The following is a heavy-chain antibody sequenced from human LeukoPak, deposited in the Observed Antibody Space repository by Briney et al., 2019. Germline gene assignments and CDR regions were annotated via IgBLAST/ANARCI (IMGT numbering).Heavy chain of an antibody. CDR3: EKDICSSLGCTEFDS. Sequence: PGRSLRLSCAASGFTFDDYAMHWVRQGPGKGLEWVSGISWNSGSIGYADSVKGRFTISRDNAKNSLDLQMNSLRAEDTALYYWEKDICSSLGCTEFDSWGQEPWSPSPQ. V-gene: IGHV3-9*01. CDR2: ISWNSGSI. D-gene: IGHD2-2*01. CDR1: GFTFDDYA. J-gene: IGHJ4*01.